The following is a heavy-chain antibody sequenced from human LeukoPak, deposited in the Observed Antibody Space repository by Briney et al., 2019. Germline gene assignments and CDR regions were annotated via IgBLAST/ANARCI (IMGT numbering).Heavy chain of an antibody. Sequence: GGSLRLSCAASGFTFSSYWMHWVRQAPGKGLVWVSLINSDGSSTIYADSVKGRFTISRDNVKNTLYLRMNRLRAEDTAVYYCARGLTIFGVVNDAFDIWGQGTMVTVSS. D-gene: IGHD3-3*01. CDR1: GFTFSSYW. V-gene: IGHV3-74*01. J-gene: IGHJ3*02. CDR2: INSDGSST. CDR3: ARGLTIFGVVNDAFDI.